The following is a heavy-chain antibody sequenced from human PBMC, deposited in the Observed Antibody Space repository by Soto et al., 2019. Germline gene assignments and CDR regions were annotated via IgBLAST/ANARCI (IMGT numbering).Heavy chain of an antibody. V-gene: IGHV4-59*01. D-gene: IGHD4-17*01. J-gene: IGHJ6*02. CDR2: IYYSGRT. CDR1: GGSISPYY. CDR3: ARDLSFQGHDYADYLGYGMDV. Sequence: SETLSLTCTVSGGSISPYYWSWIRQPPGKGLEWIGFIYYSGRTSYNPSLKSRVTISVDTSKNQFSLNLSSVTAADTAVYYCARDLSFQGHDYADYLGYGMDVWGQGTTGTVAS.